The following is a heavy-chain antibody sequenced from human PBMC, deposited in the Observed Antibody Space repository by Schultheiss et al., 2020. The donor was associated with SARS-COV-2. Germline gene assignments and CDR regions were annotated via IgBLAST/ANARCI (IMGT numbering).Heavy chain of an antibody. J-gene: IGHJ4*02. CDR1: GYTFTSYN. V-gene: IGHV1-8*01. Sequence: ASVKVSCKASGYTFTSYNINWVRQATGQGLEWMGWMNPNSGNTGYAQKFQGRVTMTTDTSTSTAYMELRSLRSDDTAVYYCTRGSYYDSSGSIPGNYWGQGTLVTVSS. CDR3: TRGSYYDSSGSIPGNY. CDR2: MNPNSGNT. D-gene: IGHD3-22*01.